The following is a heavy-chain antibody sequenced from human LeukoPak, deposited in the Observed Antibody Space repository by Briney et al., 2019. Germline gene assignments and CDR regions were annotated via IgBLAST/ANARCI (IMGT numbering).Heavy chain of an antibody. Sequence: GASVKVSCTASGYTFTDYYMHWVRQPPGQGFEWMGWINPNDGDTNYAQKLQGRVSMTRDTSISTAHMEVSRLRSDDTAVYYCARANFLYCSSSTCLFDYWGQGALVTVSS. J-gene: IGHJ4*02. CDR3: ARANFLYCSSSTCLFDY. CDR2: INPNDGDT. V-gene: IGHV1-2*02. D-gene: IGHD2-2*01. CDR1: GYTFTDYY.